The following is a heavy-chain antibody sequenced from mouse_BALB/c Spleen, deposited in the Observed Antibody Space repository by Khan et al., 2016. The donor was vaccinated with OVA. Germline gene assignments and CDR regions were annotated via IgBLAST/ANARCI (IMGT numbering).Heavy chain of an antibody. CDR1: GFTFSTYG. CDR3: ARLAYYYNREGFAY. Sequence: EVQLLETGGDLVKTGGSLKLSCAASGFTFSTYGMSWVRQTQDKRLEWVATISSGGHYTYYIDSVKGRFTISRDHAKNILDLQMTSLRSEDTAMYYCARLAYYYNREGFAYWGRGTLVTVSA. J-gene: IGHJ3*01. D-gene: IGHD1-1*02. CDR2: ISSGGHYT. V-gene: IGHV5-6*01.